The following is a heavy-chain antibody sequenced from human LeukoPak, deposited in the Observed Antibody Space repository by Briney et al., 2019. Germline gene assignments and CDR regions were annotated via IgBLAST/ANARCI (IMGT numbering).Heavy chain of an antibody. CDR2: INYSRRT. Sequence: KPSETLSLTCADSGGSFSGYYWSCIRQPPGKGLEWIGEINYSRRTTYNTSLTSRVTISIDPSKHQFSLKPSSVTTADPAVSFCARGNLRFFDYWGQGTLVTVSS. V-gene: IGHV4-34*01. CDR1: GGSFSGYY. CDR3: ARGNLRFFDY. J-gene: IGHJ4*02. D-gene: IGHD3-3*01.